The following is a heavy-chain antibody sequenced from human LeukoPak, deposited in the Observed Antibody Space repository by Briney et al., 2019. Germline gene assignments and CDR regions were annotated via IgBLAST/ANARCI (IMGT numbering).Heavy chain of an antibody. J-gene: IGHJ3*02. Sequence: GGSLRLSCAASGLTFSIHWMNWVRQAPGKGLECVANINQDGSDKYYVDSVKGRFTISRDNAKNSLYLQMNSLRAEDTAVYYCARGILDGYNLIDAFDIWGQGTMVTVSS. D-gene: IGHD5-24*01. CDR2: INQDGSDK. CDR1: GLTFSIHW. CDR3: ARGILDGYNLIDAFDI. V-gene: IGHV3-7*01.